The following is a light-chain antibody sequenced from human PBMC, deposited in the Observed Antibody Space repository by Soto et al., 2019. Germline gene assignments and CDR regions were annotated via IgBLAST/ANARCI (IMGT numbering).Light chain of an antibody. CDR2: DVS. CDR3: YSYTGSITYV. CDR1: SSDIGGYNY. J-gene: IGLJ1*01. Sequence: QSVLTQPASVSGSPGQPITISCTGTSSDIGGYNYVSWYQQHPGKAPKLMIYDVSNRPSGVSNRFSGSKSGNTASLTISGLQAEDEADYYCYSYTGSITYVFGTGTKVTVL. V-gene: IGLV2-14*01.